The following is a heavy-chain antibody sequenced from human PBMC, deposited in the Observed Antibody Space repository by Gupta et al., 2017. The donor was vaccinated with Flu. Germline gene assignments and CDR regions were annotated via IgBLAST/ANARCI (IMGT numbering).Heavy chain of an antibody. J-gene: IGHJ6*02. D-gene: IGHD3-3*01. V-gene: IGHV3-23*01. Sequence: ASSGSGGSTYYADSVKGRFTISRDNSKNTLYLQMTSLRAEDTAVYYCAKDAHYDFWSGLRRTIYYYDGRDVWGQGNTVTVSS. CDR3: AKDAHYDFWSGLRRTIYYYDGRDV. CDR2: SSGSGGST.